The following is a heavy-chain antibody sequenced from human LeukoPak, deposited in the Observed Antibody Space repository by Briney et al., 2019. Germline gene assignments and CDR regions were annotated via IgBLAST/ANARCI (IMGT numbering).Heavy chain of an antibody. Sequence: GGSLRLSCAASRFTFSNYAMSWVRQAPGKGLEWVANIKQDGSEKYYVDSVKGRFTISRDNAKNSLYLQMNSLRAEDTAVYYCARDTIFGVVSATYDDYWGQGTLVTVSS. CDR2: IKQDGSEK. CDR3: ARDTIFGVVSATYDDY. D-gene: IGHD3-3*01. CDR1: RFTFSNYA. J-gene: IGHJ4*02. V-gene: IGHV3-7*01.